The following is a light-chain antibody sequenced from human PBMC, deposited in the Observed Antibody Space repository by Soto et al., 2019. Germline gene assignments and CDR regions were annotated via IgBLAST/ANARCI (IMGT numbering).Light chain of an antibody. CDR3: AAWDDRLNGWG. CDR2: YTD. CDR1: SSNIGTTS. Sequence: QSVLTPPPSASGTPGQRVTISCSGTSSNIGTTSVNWYQQLPGTAPKLLIHYTDLRPSGVPDRFSCSESGTSASLAISALRSEDEADYYCAAWDDRLNGWGFGGGTQLTV. V-gene: IGLV1-44*01. J-gene: IGLJ3*02.